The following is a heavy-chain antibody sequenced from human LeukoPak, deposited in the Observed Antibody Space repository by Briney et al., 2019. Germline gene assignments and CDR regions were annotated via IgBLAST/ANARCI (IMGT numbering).Heavy chain of an antibody. J-gene: IGHJ4*02. V-gene: IGHV1-8*03. Sequence: ASVKVSCKAFEYPFNAYDVHWVRQATGQGLEWMGWMNPNSGNTGYAQKFQDRVTITWNTSISTVYMELRSLRSDDTAVYYCARAPSLIAAAGTNYWGQGTLVTVSS. CDR1: EYPFNAYD. D-gene: IGHD6-13*01. CDR3: ARAPSLIAAAGTNY. CDR2: MNPNSGNT.